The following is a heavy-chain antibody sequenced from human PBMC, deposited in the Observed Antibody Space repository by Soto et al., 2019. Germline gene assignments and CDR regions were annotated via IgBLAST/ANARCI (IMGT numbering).Heavy chain of an antibody. J-gene: IGHJ4*02. CDR1: GGSVSSNSAA. CDR3: VRDLGWSHVH. D-gene: IGHD3-3*01. CDR2: TYYRSKWYN. Sequence: PSQTLSLTCAISGGSVSSNSAAWSWIRQSPSRGLEWLGRTYYRSKWYNDYAVSVKSRITINPDTSKNQFSLQLNSVTPEDSAVYYCVRDLGWSHVHWGQGTLVTVSS. V-gene: IGHV6-1*01.